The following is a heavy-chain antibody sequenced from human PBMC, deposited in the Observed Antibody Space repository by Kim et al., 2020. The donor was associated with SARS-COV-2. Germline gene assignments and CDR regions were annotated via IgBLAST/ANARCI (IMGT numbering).Heavy chain of an antibody. CDR3: ARGLAPRQYYFDY. CDR2: INHGGST. V-gene: IGHV4-34*01. D-gene: IGHD5-12*01. Sequence: SETLSLTCAVYGGSFSGYYWSWIRQPPGKGLEWIGEINHGGSTNYNPSLKSRVTISVDTSKNQFSLKLSSVTAADTAVYYCARGLAPRQYYFDYWGQGTL. CDR1: GGSFSGYY. J-gene: IGHJ4*02.